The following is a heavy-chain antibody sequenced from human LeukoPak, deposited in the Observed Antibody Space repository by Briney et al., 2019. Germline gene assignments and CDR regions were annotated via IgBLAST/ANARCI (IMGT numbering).Heavy chain of an antibody. D-gene: IGHD2-2*01. V-gene: IGHV4-34*01. Sequence: SETLSLTCAVYGVSFTGYYWTWIRQPPGKGLEWIGEITHGGSTNYNPSLKSRVTISIDTSKNQFSLRLTSVTAADTAVYYCARAVIPAADLDYWGQGTLVTVSS. CDR3: ARAVIPAADLDY. J-gene: IGHJ4*02. CDR1: GVSFTGYY. CDR2: ITHGGST.